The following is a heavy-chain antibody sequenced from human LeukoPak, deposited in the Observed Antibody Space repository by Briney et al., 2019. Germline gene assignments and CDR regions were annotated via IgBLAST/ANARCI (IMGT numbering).Heavy chain of an antibody. V-gene: IGHV1-69*05. CDR3: ARGMRSHFYDSSALYYYYMDL. J-gene: IGHJ6*03. D-gene: IGHD3-22*01. CDR1: GGSFSGQA. CDR2: IMPIFGSRDYPQ. Sequence: VASVTVSCKPSGGSFSGQAVSWVRQAPGQGLEWMGRIMPIFGSRDYPQDYAQRFQGRVTITTDESATLVYIELSSLRSDDTAVYYCARGMRSHFYDSSALYYYYMDLWGKGTTVTVSS.